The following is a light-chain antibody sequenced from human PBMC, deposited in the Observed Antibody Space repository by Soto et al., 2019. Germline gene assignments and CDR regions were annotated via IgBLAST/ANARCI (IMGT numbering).Light chain of an antibody. V-gene: IGKV1-39*01. CDR2: DSS. Sequence: IEMTQSPSSLSASVGDTVTITCRASQGIGKDLAWSQQRPGQAPKLLIYDSSALETGVPSRFSGSGSGTDFTLTISSLQPEDSATYYCQQSFGTPLTFGGGTKVDI. J-gene: IGKJ4*01. CDR3: QQSFGTPLT. CDR1: QGIGKD.